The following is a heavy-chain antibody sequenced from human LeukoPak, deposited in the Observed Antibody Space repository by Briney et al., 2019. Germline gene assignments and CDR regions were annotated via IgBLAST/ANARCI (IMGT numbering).Heavy chain of an antibody. V-gene: IGHV4-38-2*02. CDR3: ARHEVLATNGGLLYYFDY. Sequence: SETLSLTCTVSGYSISSGYYWGWIRQPPGKGLEWIGEINHSGSTNYNPSLKSRVTISVDTSKNQFSLKLSSVTAADTAVYYCARHEVLATNGGLLYYFDYWGQGTLVTVPS. CDR1: GYSISSGYY. CDR2: INHSGST. J-gene: IGHJ4*02. D-gene: IGHD5-12*01.